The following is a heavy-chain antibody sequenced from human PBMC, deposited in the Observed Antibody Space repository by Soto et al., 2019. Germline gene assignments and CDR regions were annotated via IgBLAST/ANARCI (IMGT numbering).Heavy chain of an antibody. J-gene: IGHJ3*02. Sequence: EVQLVESGGGLVQPGGSLRLSCAASGFTVSGNYMSWVRQAPGQGLEWVSVIYAAGSTYYIDSVNGRFTISRDNSKNTLYLQMNSLRAEDTAVYYCASDIFKTGATGVFDIWGQGTMVTVSS. CDR2: IYAAGST. V-gene: IGHV3-66*01. CDR1: GFTVSGNY. D-gene: IGHD1-1*01. CDR3: ASDIFKTGATGVFDI.